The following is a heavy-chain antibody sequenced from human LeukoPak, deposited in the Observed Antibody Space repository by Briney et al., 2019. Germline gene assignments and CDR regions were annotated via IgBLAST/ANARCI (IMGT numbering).Heavy chain of an antibody. CDR2: IKSKSDGGTI. CDR1: GYSFTSYW. CDR3: TTRRQDGW. Sequence: GESLKISCKSSGYSFTSYWIGWVRQAPGKGLEWVGRIKSKSDGGTIDYAAPVKGRFTISRDDSRNTLYLQMNSLKTEDTAVYYCTTRRQDGWWGQGTLVTVS. V-gene: IGHV3-15*01. D-gene: IGHD2-15*01. J-gene: IGHJ4*02.